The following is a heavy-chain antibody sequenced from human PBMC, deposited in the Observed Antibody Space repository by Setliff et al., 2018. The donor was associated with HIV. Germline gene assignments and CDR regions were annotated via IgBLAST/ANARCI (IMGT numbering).Heavy chain of an antibody. Sequence: PGGSLRLSCAAFGFSFSKYSMSWVRQAPGKGLEWVANIKEDGSATYYVESVRGRFTISRDNPNNLLYLQMDSLRGEDTAVYYCAKNVYRSPWSPLDYWGQGTLVTVSS. CDR1: GFSFSKYS. CDR3: AKNVYRSPWSPLDY. V-gene: IGHV3-7*01. CDR2: IKEDGSAT. J-gene: IGHJ4*02. D-gene: IGHD6-19*01.